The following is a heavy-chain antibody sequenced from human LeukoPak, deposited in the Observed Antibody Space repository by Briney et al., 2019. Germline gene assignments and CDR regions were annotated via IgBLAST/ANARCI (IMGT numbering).Heavy chain of an antibody. J-gene: IGHJ5*02. Sequence: ASVKVSCKASGYTFTSYGISWVRQAPGQGLEWMGWISAYKGNTNYAQKLQGRVTMTTDTSTSTAYMELRSLRSDDTAVYYCARALSRFGELSPGQTRGWFDTWGQGTLVTVSS. CDR3: ARALSRFGELSPGQTRGWFDT. D-gene: IGHD3-10*01. CDR1: GYTFTSYG. V-gene: IGHV1-18*01. CDR2: ISAYKGNT.